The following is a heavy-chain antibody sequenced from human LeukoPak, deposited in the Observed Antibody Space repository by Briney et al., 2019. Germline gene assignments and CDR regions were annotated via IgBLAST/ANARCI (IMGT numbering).Heavy chain of an antibody. J-gene: IGHJ4*01. CDR3: ARDRRTAFDY. V-gene: IGHV1-69*06. CDR2: IIPIFGTA. Sequence: ASVKVSCKASGGTFSCYAISWVRRAPGQGLEWMGGIIPIFGTANYAQKFQGRVTITADKSTSTAYMELSSLRSEDTAVYYCARDRRTAFDYWGHGTLVTVSS. CDR1: GGTFSCYA. D-gene: IGHD1/OR15-1a*01.